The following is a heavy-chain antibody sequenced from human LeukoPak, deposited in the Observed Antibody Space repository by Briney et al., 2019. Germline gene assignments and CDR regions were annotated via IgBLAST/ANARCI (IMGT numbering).Heavy chain of an antibody. CDR1: GFTFSNYW. J-gene: IGHJ6*02. Sequence: GGSLRLSCAASGFTFSNYWMHWVRQAPGEGLVCVSLIKGDGSSTTYADSVKGRFTISRDNAKNTVYLQTNSLRAEDTAVYYCARGNYHAMDVWGQGTTVTVSS. CDR3: ARGNYHAMDV. CDR2: IKGDGSST. V-gene: IGHV3-74*01.